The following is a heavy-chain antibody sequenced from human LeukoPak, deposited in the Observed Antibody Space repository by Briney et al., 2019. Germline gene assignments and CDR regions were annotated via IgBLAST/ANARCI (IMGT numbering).Heavy chain of an antibody. CDR1: GFNFGSYA. Sequence: PGGSLRLSCAASGFNFGSYAMSWVRQAPGKGLEWVSGISDSGTGTHYADSVKGRFTISRDNIKNTLYLQMKSLRAEDTAVYYCAKADYDILIGYYPSFDQWGQGTQVTVSS. V-gene: IGHV3-23*01. D-gene: IGHD3-9*01. J-gene: IGHJ4*02. CDR2: ISDSGTGT. CDR3: AKADYDILIGYYPSFDQ.